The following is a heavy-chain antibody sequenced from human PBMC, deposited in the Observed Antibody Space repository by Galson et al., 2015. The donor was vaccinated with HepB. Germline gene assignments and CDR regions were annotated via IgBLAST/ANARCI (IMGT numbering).Heavy chain of an antibody. Sequence: SLRLSCAASGFTFSSYSMNWVRQAPGKGLEWVSSISSSSSYIYYADSVKGRFTISRDNAKNSLYLQMNSLRAEDTAVYYCARPYNWNYKYYYYYGMDVWGQGTTVTVSS. D-gene: IGHD1-7*01. CDR2: ISSSSSYI. J-gene: IGHJ6*02. CDR3: ARPYNWNYKYYYYYGMDV. V-gene: IGHV3-21*01. CDR1: GFTFSSYS.